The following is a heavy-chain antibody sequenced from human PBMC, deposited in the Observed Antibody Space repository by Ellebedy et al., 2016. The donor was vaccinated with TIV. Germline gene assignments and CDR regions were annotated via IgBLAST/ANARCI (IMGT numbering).Heavy chain of an antibody. CDR2: IKQDGSEK. CDR3: ASRIQSNFDY. J-gene: IGHJ4*02. Sequence: GESLKISCAASGFTFSNYWMTWVRQAPGKGLEWVANIKQDGSEKYSIDSVKGRFSISRDNAKNSMYLQMNSLRDEDTAVYYCASRIQSNFDYWGQGTLVTVSS. CDR1: GFTFSNYW. D-gene: IGHD2-21*01. V-gene: IGHV3-7*01.